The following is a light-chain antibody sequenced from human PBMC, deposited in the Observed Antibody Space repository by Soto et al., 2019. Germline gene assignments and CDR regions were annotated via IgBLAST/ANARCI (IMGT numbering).Light chain of an antibody. V-gene: IGKV1-5*01. Sequence: DIQMTQSPSTLSASVGDRVTITCRASQSIANLLAWYQQKSGKAPNLLIYDASSLESGVPSRFSGSGSGTEFALTISRLQPDDFATYYCQQYSDYSPWTFGQGTKVEIK. J-gene: IGKJ1*01. CDR2: DAS. CDR3: QQYSDYSPWT. CDR1: QSIANL.